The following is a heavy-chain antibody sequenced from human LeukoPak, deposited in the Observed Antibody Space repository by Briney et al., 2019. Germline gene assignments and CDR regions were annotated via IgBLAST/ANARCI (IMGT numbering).Heavy chain of an antibody. CDR3: ARYRLSDSPINWFDP. Sequence: ASVKVSCKASGYTFTNFGISWVRQAPGQGLEWMGWISAYNGNTDYTQKLQDRVTMTTDSSTNTAYMELRSLRSDDTALYYYARYRLSDSPINWFDPWGQGTLVTVSS. CDR2: ISAYNGNT. V-gene: IGHV1-18*01. J-gene: IGHJ5*02. CDR1: GYTFTNFG. D-gene: IGHD3-22*01.